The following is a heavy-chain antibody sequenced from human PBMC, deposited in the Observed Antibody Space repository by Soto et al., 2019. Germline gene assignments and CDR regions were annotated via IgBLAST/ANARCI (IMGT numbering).Heavy chain of an antibody. CDR1: GGSISSSSYY. J-gene: IGHJ4*02. Sequence: QLQLQESGPGLVKPSETLSLTCTVSGGSISSSSYYWGWIRQSPGKGLEWIGSIYYSGNTYYNPSLKSRVTISVDTSKNQFSLKLSAVTAADTAVYYCASVVGAITRFDYWGQGTLVTVSS. CDR3: ASVVGAITRFDY. D-gene: IGHD1-26*01. V-gene: IGHV4-39*01. CDR2: IYYSGNT.